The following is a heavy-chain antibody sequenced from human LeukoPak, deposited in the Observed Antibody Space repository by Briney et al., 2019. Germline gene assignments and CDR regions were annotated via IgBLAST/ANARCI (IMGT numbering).Heavy chain of an antibody. CDR2: INSDGSGT. CDR3: GKTTVGYSSGQKPAWPVDY. V-gene: IGHV3-74*01. D-gene: IGHD5-18*01. J-gene: IGHJ4*02. CDR1: GFTFSTYW. Sequence: GGSLRLSCAASGFTFSTYWIHWVRQAPGKGLVWVSRINSDGSGTSYADSVKGRFTISRDNPRNTVYLQINSLRDEDTAVYYCGKTTVGYSSGQKPAWPVDYWGQGTLVTVCS.